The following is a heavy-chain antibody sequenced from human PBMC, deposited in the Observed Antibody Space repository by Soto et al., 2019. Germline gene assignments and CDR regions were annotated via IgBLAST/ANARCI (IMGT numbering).Heavy chain of an antibody. CDR2: IYYSGST. J-gene: IGHJ5*02. CDR3: ARVTLSRTWSNNWFDP. V-gene: IGHV4-39*01. D-gene: IGHD2-2*01. CDR1: GGSISSSSYY. Sequence: QLQLQESCPGLVKSSETLSLTCTVSGGSISSSSYYWGWIRQPPGKGLEWIGSIYYSGSTYYNPSLKSRVTISVDTSKNQFSLKLSSVTAADTAVYYCARVTLSRTWSNNWFDPWGQGTLVTVSS.